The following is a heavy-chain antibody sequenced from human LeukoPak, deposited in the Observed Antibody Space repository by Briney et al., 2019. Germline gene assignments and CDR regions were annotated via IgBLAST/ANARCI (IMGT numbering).Heavy chain of an antibody. CDR1: GFTVSSNY. CDR3: AGLNYYDSSGSDY. V-gene: IGHV3-53*01. D-gene: IGHD3-22*01. J-gene: IGHJ4*02. CDR2: IYSGGST. Sequence: GGSLRLSCAASGFTVSSNYMSWVRQAPGKGLEWVSVIYSGGSTYYADSVKGRFTISRDNSKNTLYLQMNSLRAEDTAVYYCAGLNYYDSSGSDYWGQGTLVTVSS.